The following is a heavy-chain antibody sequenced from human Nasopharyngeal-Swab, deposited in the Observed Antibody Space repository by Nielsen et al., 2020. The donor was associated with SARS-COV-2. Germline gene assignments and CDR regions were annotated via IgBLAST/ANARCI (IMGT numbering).Heavy chain of an antibody. CDR3: APDPNWGLGY. D-gene: IGHD7-27*01. CDR2: ITFSGDAT. V-gene: IGHV3-23*01. J-gene: IGHJ4*02. CDR1: GFTFNSYV. Sequence: AGSLTLSCAASGFTFNSYVMIWVRQAPGEGLEWVSYITFSGDATNYAESVKGRFTISRDNSKNLLYIQMNSLRVEDTATYYCAPDPNWGLGYWGRGTLVTVSS.